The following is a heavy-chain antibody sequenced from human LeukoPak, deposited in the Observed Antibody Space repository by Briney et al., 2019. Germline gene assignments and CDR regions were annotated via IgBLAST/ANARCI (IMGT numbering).Heavy chain of an antibody. Sequence: GGSLRLSCAASGFTFNNYAMSWVRQAPGKGLEWVSAINSGGTYTYYADSVKGRFTISRDNSENTLFLQMNSLRAEDTAVYYCARDLPLYDYGDYSSYFDYWGQGTLVTVSS. CDR1: GFTFNNYA. V-gene: IGHV3-23*01. J-gene: IGHJ4*02. CDR3: ARDLPLYDYGDYSSYFDY. D-gene: IGHD4-17*01. CDR2: INSGGTYT.